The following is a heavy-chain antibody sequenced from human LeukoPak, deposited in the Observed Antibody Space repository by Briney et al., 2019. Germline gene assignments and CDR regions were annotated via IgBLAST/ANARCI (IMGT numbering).Heavy chain of an antibody. Sequence: SETLSLTCAVYGGSFSGYYWGWIRQPPGKGLEWIGEINHSGSTNYNPSLKSRVTISVDTSKNQFSLKLSSVTAADTAVYYCARMAAMNRGILYYYYGMDVWGQGTTVTVSS. J-gene: IGHJ6*02. CDR1: GGSFSGYY. V-gene: IGHV4-34*01. CDR3: ARMAAMNRGILYYYYGMDV. D-gene: IGHD3-16*01. CDR2: INHSGST.